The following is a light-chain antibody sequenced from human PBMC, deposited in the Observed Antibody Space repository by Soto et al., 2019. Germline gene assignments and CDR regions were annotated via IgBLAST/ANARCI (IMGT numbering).Light chain of an antibody. V-gene: IGKV3-20*01. CDR2: DAS. Sequence: FVLTQSPGTLSLSPGERATLSCRASQTVRSNYLAWYQQKPGQAPRLLIYDASSRATGIPDRFSGSGSGTEFTLTISSLQSEDFVVYYCQQYYNWPGTFGQGTKVDIK. CDR1: QTVRSNY. CDR3: QQYYNWPGT. J-gene: IGKJ1*01.